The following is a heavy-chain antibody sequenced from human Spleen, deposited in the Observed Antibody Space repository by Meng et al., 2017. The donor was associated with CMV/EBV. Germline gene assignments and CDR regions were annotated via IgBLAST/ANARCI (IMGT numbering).Heavy chain of an antibody. CDR2: IGTAGDT. Sequence: LSLTCAASGFTFSSYDMHWVRQATGKGLEWVSAIGTAGDTYYPGSVKGRFTISRENAKNSLYLQMNSLRAGDTAVYYCARGASWFGEDHYSMDVWGQGTTVTVSS. J-gene: IGHJ6*02. D-gene: IGHD3-10*01. V-gene: IGHV3-13*01. CDR1: GFTFSSYD. CDR3: ARGASWFGEDHYSMDV.